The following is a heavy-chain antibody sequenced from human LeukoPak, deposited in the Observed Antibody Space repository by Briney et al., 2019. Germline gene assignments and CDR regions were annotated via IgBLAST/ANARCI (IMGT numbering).Heavy chain of an antibody. Sequence: GGSLRLSCAASGFTFSSYAMHWVRQAPGKGLEWVAIISYDGSNEYYADSVKGRFTISRDNPQNSLYLQMNSLRAEDTAVYYCARVARPWGISVAGTFDSWGQGTLVTVSS. D-gene: IGHD6-19*01. CDR1: GFTFSSYA. CDR2: ISYDGSNE. V-gene: IGHV3-30*04. CDR3: ARVARPWGISVAGTFDS. J-gene: IGHJ4*02.